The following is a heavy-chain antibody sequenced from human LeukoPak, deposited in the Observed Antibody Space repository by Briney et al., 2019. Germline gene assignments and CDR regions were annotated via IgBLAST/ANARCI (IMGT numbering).Heavy chain of an antibody. CDR3: AKRYPYDSSTYAFDY. D-gene: IGHD3-22*01. CDR2: IGGSAART. CDR1: GFTFSAYA. V-gene: IGHV3-23*01. J-gene: IGHJ4*02. Sequence: GASLRLSCAASGFTFSAYAVTWVRQAPGKGLEWVSAIGGSAARTYYADSVKGRFTISRDNSKNTVYLQMNSLRAEDTAVYYCAKRYPYDSSTYAFDYWGQGTLVTVSS.